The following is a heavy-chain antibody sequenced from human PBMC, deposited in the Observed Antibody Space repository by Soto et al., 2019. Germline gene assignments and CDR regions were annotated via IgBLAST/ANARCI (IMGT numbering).Heavy chain of an antibody. D-gene: IGHD1-26*01. CDR1: DGSISSYY. J-gene: IGHJ3*02. V-gene: IGHV4-4*07. CDR3: ARTVGSGSTPRTFDI. Sequence: SETLSLTCTVSDGSISSYYWSWIRQPAGKGLEWIGRIYTSGSTNYNPSLKSRVTMSVDTSKNQFSLKLSSVTAADTAVYYCARTVGSGSTPRTFDIWGQGTMVTVSS. CDR2: IYTSGST.